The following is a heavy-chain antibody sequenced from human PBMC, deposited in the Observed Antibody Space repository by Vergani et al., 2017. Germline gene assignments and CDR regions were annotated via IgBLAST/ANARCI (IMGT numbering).Heavy chain of an antibody. CDR3: TTGRQDILTGWSVYYYYYGMDV. Sequence: EVQLVESGGGLVKPGGSLRLSCAASGFTFSNAWMSWVRQAPGKGLEWVGSIKSKTDGGTTDYAAPDKGRFTISRDDSKNTLYLQMNSLKTEDTALYYCTTGRQDILTGWSVYYYYYGMDVWGQGTTVTVSS. CDR1: GFTFSNAW. V-gene: IGHV3-15*01. CDR2: IKSKTDGGTT. D-gene: IGHD3-9*01. J-gene: IGHJ6*02.